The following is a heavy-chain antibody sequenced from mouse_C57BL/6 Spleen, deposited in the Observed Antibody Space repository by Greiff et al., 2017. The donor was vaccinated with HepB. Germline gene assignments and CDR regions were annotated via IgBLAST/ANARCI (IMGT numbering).Heavy chain of an antibody. V-gene: IGHV1-82*01. D-gene: IGHD1-1*01. Sequence: QVQLQQSGPELVKPEASVKISCKASGYAFSSSWMNWVKQRPGKGLEWIGRIYPGDGDTNYNGKFKGKATLTADKSSSTAYMQLSSLTSEDSAVYFCARDYYGISYDYWGQGTTLTVSS. CDR1: GYAFSSSW. CDR2: IYPGDGDT. J-gene: IGHJ2*01. CDR3: ARDYYGISYDY.